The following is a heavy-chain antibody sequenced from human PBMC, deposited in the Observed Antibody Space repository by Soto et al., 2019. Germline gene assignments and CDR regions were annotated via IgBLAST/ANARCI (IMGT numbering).Heavy chain of an antibody. Sequence: ASVKVSCKASGYTFTGYYMHWVRQAPGQGLEWMGWINPNSGGTNYAQKFQGWVTVTRDTSISTAYMELSRLRSDDTAVYYCARALLLLAVLQRQEGWFVSLGQGILVNVSS. D-gene: IGHD1-1*01. CDR3: ARALLLLAVLQRQEGWFVS. CDR2: INPNSGGT. V-gene: IGHV1-2*04. CDR1: GYTFTGYY. J-gene: IGHJ5*01.